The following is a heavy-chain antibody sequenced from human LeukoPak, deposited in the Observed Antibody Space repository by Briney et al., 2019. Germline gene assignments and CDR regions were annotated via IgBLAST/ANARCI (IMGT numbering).Heavy chain of an antibody. D-gene: IGHD2-8*02. J-gene: IGHJ4*02. CDR3: AKDGGGVYDY. CDR1: GFTFSSHG. CDR2: ISYDGSNK. V-gene: IGHV3-30*18. Sequence: GRSLRLSCAASGFTFSSHGMHWVRQAPGKGLEWVAVISYDGSNKYYADSVKGRFTISRDNSKNTLYLQMNSLRAEDTAVYYCAKDGGGVYDYWGQGTLVTVSS.